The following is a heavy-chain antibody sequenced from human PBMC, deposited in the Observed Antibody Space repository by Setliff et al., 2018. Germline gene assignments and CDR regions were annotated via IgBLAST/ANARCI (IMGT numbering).Heavy chain of an antibody. J-gene: IGHJ4*02. CDR1: GYTFSNYG. Sequence: GASVKVSCKAPGYTFSNYGVTWVRQAPGQGLEWMGWVTVYNGNTKYAQNLQGRLTLTTDISTSTAYMELGSLTTDDTAVYYCARINFYVSSGYYYAPELWGQGTLVTVSS. V-gene: IGHV1-18*01. CDR3: ARINFYVSSGYYYAPEL. CDR2: VTVYNGNT. D-gene: IGHD3-22*01.